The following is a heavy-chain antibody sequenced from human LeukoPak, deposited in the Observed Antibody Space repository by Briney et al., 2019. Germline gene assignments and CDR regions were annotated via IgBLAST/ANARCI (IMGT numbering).Heavy chain of an antibody. CDR1: GGSISSGDYY. CDR3: ARWSSSGWRRLDY. J-gene: IGHJ4*02. Sequence: SETLSLTCTVSGGSISSGDYYWSWIRQPPGKGLEWIGYIYYSGSTYYNPSLKGRVTISVDTSKNQFSLKLSSVTAADTAVYYCARWSSSGWRRLDYWGQGTLVTVSS. D-gene: IGHD6-19*01. V-gene: IGHV4-30-4*08. CDR2: IYYSGST.